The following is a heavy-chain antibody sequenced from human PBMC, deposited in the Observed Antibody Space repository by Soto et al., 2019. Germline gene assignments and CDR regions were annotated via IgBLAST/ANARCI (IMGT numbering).Heavy chain of an antibody. CDR2: IYSGGST. CDR1: GFTFSSNY. D-gene: IGHD1-20*01. Sequence: GGSLRLSCAASGFTFSSNYMSWVRQAPGKGLEWVSVIYSGGSTYYADSVKGRFTISRDDSQNTLYLRMNSLRGEDTAVYYCARPSNWNDPNYYYGMDVWGQGTTVTVSS. CDR3: ARPSNWNDPNYYYGMDV. J-gene: IGHJ6*02. V-gene: IGHV3-53*05.